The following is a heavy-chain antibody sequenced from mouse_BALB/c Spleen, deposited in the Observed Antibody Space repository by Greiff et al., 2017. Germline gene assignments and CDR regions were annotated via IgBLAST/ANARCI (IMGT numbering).Heavy chain of an antibody. Sequence: VMLVESGPGLVAPSQSLSITCTVSGFSLTSYGVHWVRQPPGKGLEWLGVIWAGGSTNYNSALMSRLSISKDNSKSQVFLKMNSLQTDDTAMYYCARELTGTFAYWGQGTLVTVSA. D-gene: IGHD4-1*01. CDR3: ARELTGTFAY. V-gene: IGHV2-9*02. CDR2: IWAGGST. J-gene: IGHJ3*01. CDR1: GFSLTSYG.